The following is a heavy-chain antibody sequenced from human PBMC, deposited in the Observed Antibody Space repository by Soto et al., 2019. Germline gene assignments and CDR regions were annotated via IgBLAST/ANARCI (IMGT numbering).Heavy chain of an antibody. CDR3: TSAGQYCTSTTCKAY. CDR2: IKSKNDGGTT. J-gene: IGHJ4*02. CDR1: GFGFTNSW. D-gene: IGHD2-2*01. Sequence: EVQVVESEGGLVKPGGSLRLSCAASGFGFTNSWMNWVRQAPGKGLEWVGRIKSKNDGGTTDYAAPVQGRFTISRDDSKTTIYLQMNSLKTEDTAVYYCTSAGQYCTSTTCKAYWGQGTPVTVSS. V-gene: IGHV3-15*07.